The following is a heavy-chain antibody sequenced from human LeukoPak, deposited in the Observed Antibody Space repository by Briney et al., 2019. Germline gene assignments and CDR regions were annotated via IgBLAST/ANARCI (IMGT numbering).Heavy chain of an antibody. D-gene: IGHD3-10*01. CDR2: IYHSGST. CDR3: ARLLSSPGSLPDY. V-gene: IGHV4-4*02. J-gene: IGHJ4*02. CDR1: GGSISSSNW. Sequence: SGTLSLTCAVSGGSISSSNWWSWVRQPPGKGLEWIGEIYHSGSTNYNPSLKSRVAISVDKSKNQFSLKLSSVTAADTAVYYCARLLSSPGSLPDYWGQGTLVTVSS.